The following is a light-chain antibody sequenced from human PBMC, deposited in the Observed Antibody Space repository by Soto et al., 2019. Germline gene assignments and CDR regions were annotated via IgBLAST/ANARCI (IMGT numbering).Light chain of an antibody. V-gene: IGKV3-20*01. J-gene: IGKJ1*01. CDR1: QSVSSTY. Sequence: ELVLTQSPGTLSLSPGERATLSCRASQSVSSTYLTWYQQKPGQAPRLLIYEASRRATGIPDRFSGSGAGTDFSLTISRLEPEDFAVYYCQHYDSLRWTFGLGTQVEIK. CDR2: EAS. CDR3: QHYDSLRWT.